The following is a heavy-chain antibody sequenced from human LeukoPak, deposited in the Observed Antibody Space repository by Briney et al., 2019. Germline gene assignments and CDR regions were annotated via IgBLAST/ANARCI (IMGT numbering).Heavy chain of an antibody. J-gene: IGHJ4*02. Sequence: ETLSLTCAVYGGSFSGYYWSWIRQPPGKGLEWVSVIYSGDSTYYADSVKGRFTISRDNSKNTLYLQMNSLRAEDTAVYYCARYRGNSLDYWGQGTLVTVSS. CDR2: IYSGDST. CDR1: GGSFSGYY. D-gene: IGHD3-10*01. CDR3: ARYRGNSLDY. V-gene: IGHV3-53*01.